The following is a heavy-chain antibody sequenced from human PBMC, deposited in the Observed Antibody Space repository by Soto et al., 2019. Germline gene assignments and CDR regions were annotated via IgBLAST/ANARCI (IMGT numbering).Heavy chain of an antibody. Sequence: QVQLVQSGAEVKKPGASVKVSCKASGYTFTSYGISWVRQAPGQGLEWMGWISAYNGNTNYAQKLKGRVTMTTDTSTSTAHMELRSLRSDATAVYYCARDLDCSGGSCRLYWGQGTLVTVSS. CDR3: ARDLDCSGGSCRLY. CDR1: GYTFTSYG. V-gene: IGHV1-18*01. CDR2: ISAYNGNT. J-gene: IGHJ4*02. D-gene: IGHD2-15*01.